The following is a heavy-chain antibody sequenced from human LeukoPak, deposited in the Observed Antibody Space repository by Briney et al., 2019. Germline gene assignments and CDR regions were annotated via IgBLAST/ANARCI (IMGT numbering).Heavy chain of an antibody. CDR1: GFTFSDYW. V-gene: IGHV3-7*01. CDR2: IKQDGSQR. Sequence: GGSLRLSCTASGFTFSDYWMTWVRQAPGKGPEWVANIKQDGSQRYYVDSVRGRFTISRDNAKNSLFLKMNGLRAEDTAVYYCARRGGSSSRRSPIDYWGQGTLVTVSS. CDR3: ARRGGSSSRRSPIDY. J-gene: IGHJ4*02. D-gene: IGHD6-6*01.